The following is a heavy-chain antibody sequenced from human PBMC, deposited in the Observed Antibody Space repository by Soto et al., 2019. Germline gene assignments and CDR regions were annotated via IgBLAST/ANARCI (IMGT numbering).Heavy chain of an antibody. CDR3: ARVQLWPRLYYYYGMDV. D-gene: IGHD5-18*01. Sequence: GSLRLSCSASGFTFSSYGMHWVRQAPGKGLEWVAVIWYDGSNKYYADSVKGRFTISRDNSKNTLYLQMNSLRAEDTAVYYCARVQLWPRLYYYYGMDVWGQGTTVTVSS. V-gene: IGHV3-33*01. CDR1: GFTFSSYG. J-gene: IGHJ6*02. CDR2: IWYDGSNK.